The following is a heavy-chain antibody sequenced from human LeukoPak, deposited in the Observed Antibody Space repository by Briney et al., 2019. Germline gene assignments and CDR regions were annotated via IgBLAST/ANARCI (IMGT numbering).Heavy chain of an antibody. CDR2: ISANSFYT. Sequence: GGSLRLSCAASGFTFSNHGMSWVRQAPGKGLEWVSSISANSFYTYYVDSVKGRFTVSRDNSKNTLYLQMNNMAAEDTAVYFCAKIGVSGSWFFDLWGRGTLLSVSS. V-gene: IGHV3-23*01. CDR3: AKIGVSGSWFFDL. D-gene: IGHD1-1*01. CDR1: GFTFSNHG. J-gene: IGHJ2*01.